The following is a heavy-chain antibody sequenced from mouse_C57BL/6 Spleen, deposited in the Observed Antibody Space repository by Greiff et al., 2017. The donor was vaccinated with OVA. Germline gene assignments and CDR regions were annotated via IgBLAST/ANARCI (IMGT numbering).Heavy chain of an antibody. V-gene: IGHV1-76*01. CDR1: GYTFTDYY. D-gene: IGHD2-5*01. CDR3: ARGRDSNYYYAMDY. Sequence: QVQLKQSGAELVRPGASVKLSCKASGYTFTDYYINWVKQRPGQGLEWIARIYPGSGNTYYNEKFKGKATLTAEKSSSTAYMQLSSLTSEDSAVYFCARGRDSNYYYAMDYWGQGTSVTVSS. CDR2: IYPGSGNT. J-gene: IGHJ4*01.